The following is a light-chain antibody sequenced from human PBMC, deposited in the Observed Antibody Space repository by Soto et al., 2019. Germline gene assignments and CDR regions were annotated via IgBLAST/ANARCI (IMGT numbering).Light chain of an antibody. CDR3: HQYPTSPAP. V-gene: IGKV1-5*01. CDR2: DAS. Sequence: SAGVRISIKITCRASQSISSNLAWYQQKPGKAPKLLIYDASSWDSGVPSRFSGSGSGTEFTLTIRRLQPADFAAYPFHQYPTSPAPFGQGTKVDIK. J-gene: IGKJ1*01. CDR1: QSISSN.